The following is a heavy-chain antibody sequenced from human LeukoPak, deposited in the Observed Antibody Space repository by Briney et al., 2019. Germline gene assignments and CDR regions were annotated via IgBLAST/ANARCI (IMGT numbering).Heavy chain of an antibody. CDR3: ARQLRYFDWPKPLDV. CDR1: GGSFSGYY. J-gene: IGHJ6*04. D-gene: IGHD3-9*01. V-gene: IGHV4-34*01. CDR2: IYHSGST. Sequence: PSETLSLTCAVYGGSFSGYYWSWIRQPPGKGLEWIGSIYHSGSTYYNPSLKSRVTISVDTSKNQFSLKLSSVTAADTAVYYCARQLRYFDWPKPLDVWGKGTTVTVSS.